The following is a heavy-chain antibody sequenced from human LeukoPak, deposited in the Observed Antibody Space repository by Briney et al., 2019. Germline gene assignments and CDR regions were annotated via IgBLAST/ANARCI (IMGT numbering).Heavy chain of an antibody. Sequence: PGGSLRLSCAASGFTSSYYWMTWVRQAPGKGLEWVANIKQDGSERYYVDSMKGRITISGDNAKKSLYLEVNSLSAEDTAVYYCVRDGGYSGYEYWGQGTLVTVSS. D-gene: IGHD5-12*01. J-gene: IGHJ4*02. V-gene: IGHV3-7*04. CDR2: IKQDGSER. CDR1: GFTSSYYW. CDR3: VRDGGYSGYEY.